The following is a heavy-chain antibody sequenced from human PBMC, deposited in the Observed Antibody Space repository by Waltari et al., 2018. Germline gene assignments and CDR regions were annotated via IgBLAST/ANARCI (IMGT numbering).Heavy chain of an antibody. CDR1: GFIFSTYW. J-gene: IGHJ6*04. V-gene: IGHV3-74*01. CDR3: ARDHYYSKDV. Sequence: EVQLVESGGGLVQPGGSLRLSCEASGFIFSTYWMHWVRQGPGNGLVWVSLIDNVDGSGTSFADSVKGRFTISRDNAKNTLYLQMNSLRAEDTGVYYCARDHYYSKDVWGTGTTVTVSS. CDR2: IDNVDGSGT.